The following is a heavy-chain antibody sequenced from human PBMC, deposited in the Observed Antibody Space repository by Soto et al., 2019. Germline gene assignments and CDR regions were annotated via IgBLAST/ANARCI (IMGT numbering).Heavy chain of an antibody. V-gene: IGHV4-4*02. CDR3: ASRSTYCSGGSCYFGGFDY. D-gene: IGHD2-15*01. J-gene: IGHJ4*02. CDR1: GGSISSSNW. CDR2: IYHSGST. Sequence: QVQLQESGPGLVKPSGTLSLTCAVSGGSISSSNWWRWVRQPPGKGLEWIGEIYHSGSTNYNPSLKSRVTISVDKSKNQFSLKLSSVTAADTAVYYCASRSTYCSGGSCYFGGFDYWGQGTLVTVSS.